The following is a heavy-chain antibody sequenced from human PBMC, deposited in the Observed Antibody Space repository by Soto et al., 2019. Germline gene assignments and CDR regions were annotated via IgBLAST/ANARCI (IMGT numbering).Heavy chain of an antibody. V-gene: IGHV3-9*01. D-gene: IGHD2-21*02. Sequence: DVQLVESGGGLVQPGKSLRLSCAASGFTFDDYAMHWVRQVPGKGLEWVSGISWKSSSIGYADSVKGRFTISRDNAKNSLFLQMISLTTGDTALYYGTKSTGGTANGMDVWGQGTTVSVSS. CDR2: ISWKSSSI. J-gene: IGHJ6*02. CDR1: GFTFDDYA. CDR3: TKSTGGTANGMDV.